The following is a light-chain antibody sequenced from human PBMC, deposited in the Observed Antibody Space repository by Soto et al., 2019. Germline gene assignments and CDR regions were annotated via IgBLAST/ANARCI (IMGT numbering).Light chain of an antibody. Sequence: QSALTQPASVSGSPGQSITISCTGTSSDIGAYNYVSWYQQHPGKAPKLMIYEVTYRPSGVSPRFSGSKSGNTASLTISGLQAEDEADYYCSSYTTTTTLVFGTGTKVNVL. CDR1: SSDIGAYNY. CDR3: SSYTTTTTLV. J-gene: IGLJ1*01. V-gene: IGLV2-14*01. CDR2: EVT.